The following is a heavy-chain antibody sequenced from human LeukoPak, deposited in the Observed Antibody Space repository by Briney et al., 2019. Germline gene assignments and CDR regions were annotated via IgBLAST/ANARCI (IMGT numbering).Heavy chain of an antibody. Sequence: PSETLSLTCTVSGGSISSSSYYWGWIRQPPGKGLEWIGSIYHSGNTYYNPSLKRRVTISVETSKNQFSLKLSSVTAADTAVYYCAKDTAMAYDAFDIWGQGTMVTVSS. CDR1: GGSISSSSYY. CDR2: IYHSGNT. J-gene: IGHJ3*02. CDR3: AKDTAMAYDAFDI. V-gene: IGHV4-39*01. D-gene: IGHD5-18*01.